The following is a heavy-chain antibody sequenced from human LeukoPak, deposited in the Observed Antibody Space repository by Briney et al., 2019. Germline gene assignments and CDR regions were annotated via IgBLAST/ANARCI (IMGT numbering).Heavy chain of an antibody. CDR3: ARPLYGDYRAAVY. CDR2: INAGNGNT. D-gene: IGHD4-17*01. CDR1: GYTFTGYY. V-gene: IGHV1-3*01. J-gene: IGHJ4*02. Sequence: ASVKVSCTASGYTFTGYYMHWVRQAPGQRLEWMGWINAGNGNTKYSQKFQGRVTITRDTSASTAYMELSSLRSEDTAVYYCARPLYGDYRAAVYWGQGTLVTVSS.